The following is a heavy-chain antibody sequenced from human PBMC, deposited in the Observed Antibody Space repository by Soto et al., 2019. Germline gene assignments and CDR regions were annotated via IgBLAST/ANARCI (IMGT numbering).Heavy chain of an antibody. CDR3: ARIGQIAGLGY. Sequence: EVQLVESGGGLVQPGGSQRLSCAASGFTFSNYRMHWVRQAPGKGLVWVSRINRDGSSTSYADSVKGRFTISRDNAKNTLYLQMNSLRAEDTAVYYCARIGQIAGLGYWGQGALVTVSS. CDR2: INRDGSST. D-gene: IGHD3-10*01. J-gene: IGHJ4*02. CDR1: GFTFSNYR. V-gene: IGHV3-74*01.